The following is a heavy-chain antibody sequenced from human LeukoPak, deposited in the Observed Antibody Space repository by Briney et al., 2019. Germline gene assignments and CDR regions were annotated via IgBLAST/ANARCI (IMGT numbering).Heavy chain of an antibody. CDR3: ASENCSGGSCYSDYYYCMDV. CDR1: GFTFSSYE. CDR2: ISSSGSTI. Sequence: GGSLRLSCAASGFTFSSYEMNWVRQAPGKGLEWVSYISSSGSTIYYADSVKGRFTISRDNAKNSLYLQMNSLRAEDTAVYYCASENCSGGSCYSDYYYCMDVWGQGTTVTVSS. J-gene: IGHJ6*02. V-gene: IGHV3-48*03. D-gene: IGHD2-15*01.